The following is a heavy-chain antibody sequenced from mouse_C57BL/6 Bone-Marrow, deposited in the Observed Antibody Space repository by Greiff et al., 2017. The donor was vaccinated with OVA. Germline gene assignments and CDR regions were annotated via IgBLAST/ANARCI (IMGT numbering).Heavy chain of an antibody. Sequence: EVKLMESGGGLVQPGESLKLSCESNEYEFPSHDMSWVRKTPEKRLELVAAINSDGGSTYYPDTMERRFIISRDNTKKTRYLQMSSLRSEDTALYYCARLGRGTWFAYWGQGTLVTVSA. V-gene: IGHV5-2*01. J-gene: IGHJ3*01. CDR1: EYEFPSHD. CDR3: ARLGRGTWFAY. D-gene: IGHD4-1*01. CDR2: INSDGGST.